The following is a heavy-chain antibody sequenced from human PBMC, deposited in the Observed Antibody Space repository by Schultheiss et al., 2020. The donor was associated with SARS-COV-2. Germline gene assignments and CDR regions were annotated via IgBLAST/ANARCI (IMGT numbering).Heavy chain of an antibody. CDR1: GFTFSSYD. CDR2: IGTAGDT. D-gene: IGHD6-19*01. Sequence: GESLKISCAASGFTFSSYDMHWVRQATGKGLEWVSAIGTAGDTYYPGSVKGQFTISRENAKNSLYLQMNSLRAEDTAVYYCARDLGIAVAGGMDVWGQGTTVTVSS. CDR3: ARDLGIAVAGGMDV. V-gene: IGHV3-13*01. J-gene: IGHJ6*02.